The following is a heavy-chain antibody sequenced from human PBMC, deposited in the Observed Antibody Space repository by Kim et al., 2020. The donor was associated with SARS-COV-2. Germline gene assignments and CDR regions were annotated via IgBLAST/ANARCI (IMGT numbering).Heavy chain of an antibody. CDR2: ISAYNGNT. V-gene: IGHV1-18*01. CDR3: ARDIWYYFGSGSYYTPQNY. D-gene: IGHD3-10*01. Sequence: ASVKVSCKGSGYTFTSYGISWVRQAPGQGLEWMGWISAYNGNTNYAQKLQGRVTMTTDTSTSTAYMELRTLRSDDTALYYCARDIWYYFGSGSYYTPQNYWGQGTLVTVSS. CDR1: GYTFTSYG. J-gene: IGHJ4*02.